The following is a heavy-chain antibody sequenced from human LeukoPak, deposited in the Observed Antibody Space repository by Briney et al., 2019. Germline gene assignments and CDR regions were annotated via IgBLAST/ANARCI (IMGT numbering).Heavy chain of an antibody. D-gene: IGHD3-3*01. V-gene: IGHV4-30-4*08. CDR2: IYYSGST. J-gene: IGHJ4*02. CDR1: GGSISSGDYY. CDR3: ARGGYDFWSGPRIVDY. Sequence: SQTLSPTCTVSGGSISSGDYYWSWIRQPPGKGLEWIGYIYYSGSTYYNPSLKSRVTISVDTSKNQFSLKLSSVTAADTAVYYCARGGYDFWSGPRIVDYWGQGTLVTVSP.